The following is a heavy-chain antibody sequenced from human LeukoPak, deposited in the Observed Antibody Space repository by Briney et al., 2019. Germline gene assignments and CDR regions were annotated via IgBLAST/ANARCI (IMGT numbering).Heavy chain of an antibody. J-gene: IGHJ4*02. CDR1: GFTFSSYG. D-gene: IGHD2-21*01. V-gene: IGHV3-30*02. CDR3: ARDRGSPLRKPIPRDYYFDS. CDR2: IRYDGSNK. Sequence: PGGSLRLSCAASGFTFSSYGMHWVRQAPGKGLDWLAFIRYDGSNKYYADSVKGRFTISRDNSKNTLYLQMNSLRAEDTAVYFCARDRGSPLRKPIPRDYYFDSWGQGSLVTVSS.